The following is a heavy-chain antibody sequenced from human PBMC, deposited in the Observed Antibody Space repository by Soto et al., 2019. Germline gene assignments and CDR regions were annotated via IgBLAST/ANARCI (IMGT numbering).Heavy chain of an antibody. J-gene: IGHJ4*02. CDR1: GFTFSNAW. D-gene: IGHD3-3*01. CDR2: IKSKTDGGTT. Sequence: SLRLSCAASGFTFSNAWMSWVRQAPGKGLEWVGRIKSKTDGGTTDYAAPVKGRFTISRDDSKNTLYLQMNSLKTEDTAVYYCTTETLVAIFGVAGYFDYWGQGTLVTVSS. V-gene: IGHV3-15*01. CDR3: TTETLVAIFGVAGYFDY.